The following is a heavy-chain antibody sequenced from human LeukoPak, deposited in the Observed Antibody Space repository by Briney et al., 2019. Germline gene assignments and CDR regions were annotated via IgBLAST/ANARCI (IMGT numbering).Heavy chain of an antibody. CDR2: IYYSGST. Sequence: SETLSLTCTVSGGSISSSSYYWGWIRQPPGKGLEWIGSIYYSGSTYYNPSLKSRVTISVDTSKSQFSLKLSSVTAADTAVYYCARGGAAAGWPKYYFDYWGQGTLVTVSS. J-gene: IGHJ4*02. CDR3: ARGGAAAGWPKYYFDY. V-gene: IGHV4-39*07. CDR1: GGSISSSSYY. D-gene: IGHD6-13*01.